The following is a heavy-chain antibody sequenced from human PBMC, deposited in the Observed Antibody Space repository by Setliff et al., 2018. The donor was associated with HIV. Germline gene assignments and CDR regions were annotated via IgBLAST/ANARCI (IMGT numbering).Heavy chain of an antibody. D-gene: IGHD6-19*01. CDR1: GFTFSSYG. V-gene: IGHV3-7*03. CDR3: ARAYWGNGGYTGVEPDH. J-gene: IGHJ4*02. CDR2: INQDGSEK. Sequence: GGSLRLSCAPSGFTFSSYGVCWVRHAPGKGLLWVANINQDGSEKNYVSSMKGRFTISRDNAKNSVSLQMNSLRAEDTAVYYCARAYWGNGGYTGVEPDHWGQGTLVTVSS.